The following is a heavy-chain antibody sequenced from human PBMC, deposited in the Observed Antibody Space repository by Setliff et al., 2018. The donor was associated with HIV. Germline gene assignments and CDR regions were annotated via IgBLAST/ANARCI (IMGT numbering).Heavy chain of an antibody. Sequence: GGSLRLSCVVSGFTFRTYGMSWVRQAPGKGLEWVSGISGNGATTFYADSAKGRCTISRDNSKNALHLQLNSLRAEDTAVYYCAKVFWGSYPTPDAFDIWGQGTMVTVSS. J-gene: IGHJ3*02. CDR3: AKVFWGSYPTPDAFDI. CDR2: ISGNGATT. V-gene: IGHV3-23*01. D-gene: IGHD3-16*02. CDR1: GFTFRTYG.